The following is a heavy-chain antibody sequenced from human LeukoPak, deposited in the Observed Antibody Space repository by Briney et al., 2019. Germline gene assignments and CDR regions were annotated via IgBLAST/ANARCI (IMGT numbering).Heavy chain of an antibody. D-gene: IGHD6-13*01. CDR2: ISWNSGSI. V-gene: IGHV3-9*01. CDR1: GFTLDDYA. J-gene: IGHJ4*02. CDR3: AKDSRPFKRAAAGPFDY. Sequence: GGSLRLSCAASGFTLDDYAMHWVRQAPGKGLEWVSGISWNSGSIGYADSVKGRFTISRDNAKDSLYLQMNSLRAEDTALYYCAKDSRPFKRAAAGPFDYWGQGTLVTVSS.